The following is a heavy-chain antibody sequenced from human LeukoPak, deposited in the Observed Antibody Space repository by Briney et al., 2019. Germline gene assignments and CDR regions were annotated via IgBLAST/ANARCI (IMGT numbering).Heavy chain of an antibody. V-gene: IGHV3-33*01. CDR2: IWDDGNNK. J-gene: IGHJ5*02. CDR1: GFSFSSHG. D-gene: IGHD3-10*01. CDR3: ARDSYQDYYGRFDP. Sequence: GGSLRLSCAASGFSFSSHGMHWVRQAPGKRLEWVAVIWDDGNNKRYANSVNGRFTISRDNSENTLYLQTNGLTAEDTAMYYCARDSYQDYYGRFDPWGQGTLVIVSS.